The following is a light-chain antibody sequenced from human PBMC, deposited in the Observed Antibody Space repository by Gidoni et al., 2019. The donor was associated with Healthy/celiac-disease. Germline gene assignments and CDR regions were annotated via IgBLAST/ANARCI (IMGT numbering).Light chain of an antibody. V-gene: IGKV3-20*01. CDR3: QQYGSSPLT. J-gene: IGKJ3*01. CDR1: QSVSSSY. Sequence: EIVLTQSPGTLSLSPGERATLSCRASQSVSSSYLAWYQQKPGQAPRLLIYGASSRPTGIPDRFSGSGSGTDFTLTISRLEPEDFAGYYCQQYGSSPLTFGPGTKVDIK. CDR2: GAS.